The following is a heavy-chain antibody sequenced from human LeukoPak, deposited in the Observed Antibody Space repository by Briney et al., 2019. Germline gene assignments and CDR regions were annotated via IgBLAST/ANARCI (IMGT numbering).Heavy chain of an antibody. CDR2: ISSSGNTI. CDR3: ARGPSIAARYDALDI. D-gene: IGHD6-6*01. J-gene: IGHJ3*02. CDR1: EFTFTSYE. Sequence: GGSLRLSCAASEFTFTSYELNWVRQAPGKGLEWVSYISSSGNTISYADSVKGRFTISRDNAKNSLYLQVISLRAEDTAVYYCARGPSIAARYDALDIWGQGTMVTVFS. V-gene: IGHV3-48*03.